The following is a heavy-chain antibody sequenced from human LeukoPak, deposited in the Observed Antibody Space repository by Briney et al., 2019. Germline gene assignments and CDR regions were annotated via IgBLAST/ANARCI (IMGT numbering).Heavy chain of an antibody. CDR1: GYTFTSYY. Sequence: ASVKVSCKASGYTFTSYYMHWVRQAPGQGLEWMGIINPSGGSTSYAQKFQGRVTMTRDTSTSTVYMELSSLRSEDTAVYYCARSRGADYYGSGGTFDPWGQGTLVTVSS. V-gene: IGHV1-46*01. D-gene: IGHD3-10*01. J-gene: IGHJ5*02. CDR3: ARSRGADYYGSGGTFDP. CDR2: INPSGGST.